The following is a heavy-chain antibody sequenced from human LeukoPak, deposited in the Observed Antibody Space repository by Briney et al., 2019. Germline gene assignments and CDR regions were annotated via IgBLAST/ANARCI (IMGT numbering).Heavy chain of an antibody. Sequence: ASETLSLTCTVPGGSISNYYWSWIRQPAGKGLEWIGRIHSSGSTNYNPSLKSRVTISVDKSKNQFSLRWSSVIAANTAVYFCARDRCEGYCTSFDSWGQGTLVTVSS. CDR1: GGSISNYY. J-gene: IGHJ5*01. V-gene: IGHV4-4*07. CDR3: ARDRCEGYCTSFDS. D-gene: IGHD2-8*01. CDR2: IHSSGST.